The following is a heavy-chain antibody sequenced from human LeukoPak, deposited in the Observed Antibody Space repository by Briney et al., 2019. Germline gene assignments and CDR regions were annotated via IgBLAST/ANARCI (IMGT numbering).Heavy chain of an antibody. CDR3: ARLQGLGDDFFDY. D-gene: IGHD2-21*01. CDR1: GYTFTGYY. Sequence: ASVKVSCKASGYTFTGYYIHWVRQAPGQGLECVGWINPNSGGTNYAQKFQGRVTMTRDTSISTAYMELSRLRSDDTAVYYCARLQGLGDDFFDYWGQGTLVTVSS. CDR2: INPNSGGT. V-gene: IGHV1-2*02. J-gene: IGHJ4*02.